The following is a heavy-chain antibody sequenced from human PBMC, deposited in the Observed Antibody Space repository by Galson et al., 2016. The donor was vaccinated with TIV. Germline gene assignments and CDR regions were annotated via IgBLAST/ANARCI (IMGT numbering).Heavy chain of an antibody. CDR3: ARDQNRVATPFYYHYGMDV. CDR1: GFTFSTHA. CDR2: ITFDGNKK. Sequence: SLRLSCAASGFTFSTHAFHWVRQAPGKGLEWVAVITFDGNKKYYADSVKARFSISRDNSKNTLSLQMDSLRGYDTAVYYCARDQNRVATPFYYHYGMDVWGQGTMVTVSS. V-gene: IGHV3-30-3*01. J-gene: IGHJ6*02. D-gene: IGHD1-14*01.